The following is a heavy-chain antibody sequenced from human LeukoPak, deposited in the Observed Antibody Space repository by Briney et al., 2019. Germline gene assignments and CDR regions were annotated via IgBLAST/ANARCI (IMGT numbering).Heavy chain of an antibody. CDR1: GFTFSSYS. V-gene: IGHV3-21*01. J-gene: IGHJ4*02. CDR3: ARAPLYHGVHNDY. Sequence: GGSLRLSCAASGFTFSSYSMNWVRQAPGKGLEWVSSISSSSSYIYYADSVKGRFTISRGNAKNPLYLQMNSLRAEDTAVYYCARAPLYHGVHNDYWGQGTLVTVSS. D-gene: IGHD3-10*01. CDR2: ISSSSSYI.